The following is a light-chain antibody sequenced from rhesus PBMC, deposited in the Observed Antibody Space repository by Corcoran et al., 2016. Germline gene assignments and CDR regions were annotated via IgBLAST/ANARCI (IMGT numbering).Light chain of an antibody. J-gene: IGKJ2*01. CDR1: QGISSY. Sequence: DIQMTQSPSSLSASVGDRVTITCRASQGISSYLNWYQQKPGKAPKLLIYYANPLESGVPSRVSGNGSGTEFTLTIRSLQPEDFATYYCQQYNSLPYSFGQGTKVGIK. CDR3: QQYNSLPYS. V-gene: IGKV1-32*01. CDR2: YAN.